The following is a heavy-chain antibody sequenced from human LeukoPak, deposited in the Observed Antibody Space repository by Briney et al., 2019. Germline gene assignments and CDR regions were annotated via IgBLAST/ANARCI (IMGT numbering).Heavy chain of an antibody. CDR1: GFIFSNYA. J-gene: IGHJ4*02. CDR2: ISYDGSNK. D-gene: IGHD1-14*01. CDR3: AREGDAGAYFDY. V-gene: IGHV3-30-3*01. Sequence: QPGSSLRLSCAASGFIFSNYAMHWVRQAPGKGLEWVAVISYDGSNKYYADSVKGRFTISRDNSKNTLYLQMNSLRAEDTAVYYCAREGDAGAYFDYWGQGTLVTVSS.